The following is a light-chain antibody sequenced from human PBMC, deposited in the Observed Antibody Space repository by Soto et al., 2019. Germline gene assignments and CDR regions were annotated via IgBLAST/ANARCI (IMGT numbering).Light chain of an antibody. J-gene: IGKJ4*01. Sequence: IVLTQSPATLSLSPGERATLSCRASQSVSSYLAWYQQKPGQAPRLLIYDASNRATGIPARFSGSGSGTDFTLTISSLEPEDFAVYYCQQRSNWPRTFGGGTKVDI. CDR3: QQRSNWPRT. CDR2: DAS. CDR1: QSVSSY. V-gene: IGKV3-11*01.